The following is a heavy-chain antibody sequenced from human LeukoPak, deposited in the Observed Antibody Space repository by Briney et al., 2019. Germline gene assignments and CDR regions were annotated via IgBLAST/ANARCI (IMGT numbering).Heavy chain of an antibody. CDR3: ARGGYSYEGPSDY. V-gene: IGHV3-23*01. CDR1: GFTFSSYA. CDR2: ISGSGGST. Sequence: PGGSLRLSCAASGFTFSSYAMSWVRQAPGKGLEWVSAISGSGGSTYYADSVKGRFTISRDNSKNTLYLQMNSLRSEDTAVYYCARGGYSYEGPSDYWGQGTLVTVSS. J-gene: IGHJ4*02. D-gene: IGHD5-18*01.